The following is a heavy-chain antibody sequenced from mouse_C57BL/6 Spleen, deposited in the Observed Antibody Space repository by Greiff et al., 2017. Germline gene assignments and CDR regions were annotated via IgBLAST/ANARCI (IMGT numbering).Heavy chain of an antibody. Sequence: VKLQESGPELVKPGASVKISCKASGYAFSSSWMNWVKQRPGKGLEWIGRIYPGDGDTNYNGKFKGKATLTADKSSSTAYMQLSSLTSEDSAVYFCARGKVYDYAYAMDYWGQGTSVTVSS. J-gene: IGHJ4*01. D-gene: IGHD2-4*01. CDR1: GYAFSSSW. V-gene: IGHV1-82*01. CDR3: ARGKVYDYAYAMDY. CDR2: IYPGDGDT.